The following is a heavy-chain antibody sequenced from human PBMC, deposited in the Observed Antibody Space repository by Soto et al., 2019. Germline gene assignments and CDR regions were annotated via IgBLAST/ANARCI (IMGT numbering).Heavy chain of an antibody. CDR3: AKASVTYQVLLFYYFDY. CDR1: GFTFSSYA. D-gene: IGHD2-2*01. Sequence: EVQLLESGGGLVQPGGSLRLSCAASGFTFSSYAMSWVRQAPGKGLGWVSAISGSGGSTYYADSVNGRFTLSRYKPKTTLYLQMKRLRAEDTAVYYCAKASVTYQVLLFYYFDYWGQGTLVTVSS. CDR2: ISGSGGST. J-gene: IGHJ4*02. V-gene: IGHV3-23*01.